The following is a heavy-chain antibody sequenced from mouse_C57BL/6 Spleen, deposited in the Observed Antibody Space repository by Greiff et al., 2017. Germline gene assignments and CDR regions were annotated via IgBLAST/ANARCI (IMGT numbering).Heavy chain of an antibody. CDR2: IDPSDSYT. J-gene: IGHJ2*01. D-gene: IGHD2-9*01. Sequence: QVQLQQSGAELVMPGASVKLSCKASGYTFTSYWMHWVKQRPGQGLEWIGEIDPSDSYTNYNQKFKGKSTLTVDKSSSTAYMQLSSLTSEDSAVYYFARSAYYGSDAGFDYWGQGTTLTVSS. V-gene: IGHV1-69*01. CDR1: GYTFTSYW. CDR3: ARSAYYGSDAGFDY.